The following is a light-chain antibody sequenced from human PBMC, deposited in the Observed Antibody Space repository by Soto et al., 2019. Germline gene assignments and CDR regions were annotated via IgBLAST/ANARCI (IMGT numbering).Light chain of an antibody. V-gene: IGKV1-5*01. CDR3: QQYYTSPWT. CDR1: QSINSW. J-gene: IGKJ1*01. Sequence: DIQMTQSPSTQSASVGDRVTITCRASQSINSWLAWYQQKPGKAPNLLIYDASTLESGVPPRFSGSGSGTEFTLTISSLQPDDFAIYYCQQYYTSPWTFGQGTKVEIK. CDR2: DAS.